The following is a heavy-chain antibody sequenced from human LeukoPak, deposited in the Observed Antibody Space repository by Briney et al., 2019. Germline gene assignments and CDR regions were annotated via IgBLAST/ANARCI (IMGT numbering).Heavy chain of an antibody. V-gene: IGHV3-21*01. CDR3: ARPRTAIEYWYFDL. CDR2: ISSSSSYI. J-gene: IGHJ2*01. CDR1: GFTFSSYS. D-gene: IGHD5-18*01. Sequence: GGSLRLSRAASGFTFSSYSMNWVRQAPGKGLEWVSSISSSSSYIYYADSVKGRFTISRDNAKNSLYLQMNSLRAEDTAVYYCARPRTAIEYWYFDLWGRGTLVTVSS.